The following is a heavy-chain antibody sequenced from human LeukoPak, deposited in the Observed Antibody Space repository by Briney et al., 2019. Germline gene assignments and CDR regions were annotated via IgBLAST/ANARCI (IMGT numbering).Heavy chain of an antibody. D-gene: IGHD3-22*01. V-gene: IGHV3-74*01. CDR1: GFTFSSYW. J-gene: IGHJ1*01. CDR3: ARAPSEIGGYYPEYFRH. CDR2: IKGDGST. Sequence: GGSLRLSCAASGFTFSSYWMHWVRQAPGKGLVRVSRIKGDGSTNYADSVKGRFTISRDNAKNTVSLQMNSLRAEDTGVYYCARAPSEIGGYYPEYFRHWGQGTLVTVSS.